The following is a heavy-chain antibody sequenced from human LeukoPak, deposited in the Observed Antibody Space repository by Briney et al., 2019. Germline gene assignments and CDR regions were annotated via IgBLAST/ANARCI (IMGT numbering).Heavy chain of an antibody. V-gene: IGHV1-24*01. CDR1: GYTLTELS. CDR2: FDPEDGET. D-gene: IGHD1-26*01. Sequence: ASVKVSCKVSGYTLTELSMHWVRQAPGKGLEWMGGFDPEDGETIYAQKFQGRVTMTEDTSTDTAYMELSSLRSEDTAVYYCATHGVGATEDDAFDIWGQGTMVTVSS. CDR3: ATHGVGATEDDAFDI. J-gene: IGHJ3*02.